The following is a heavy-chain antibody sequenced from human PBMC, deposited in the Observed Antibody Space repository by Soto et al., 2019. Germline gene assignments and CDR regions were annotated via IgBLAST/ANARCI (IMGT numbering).Heavy chain of an antibody. Sequence: QVQLVESGGGVVQPGRSLRLSCAASGFTFSNYGMHWVRQAPGKGLEWVAVISYDGSNKYYADSVKGRFTISRDNSKNTLYLQMNSLRAEDTAVYYCAKDPWYSSQAWYYYGMDVWGQGTTVTVSS. D-gene: IGHD6-13*01. J-gene: IGHJ6*02. CDR3: AKDPWYSSQAWYYYGMDV. CDR2: ISYDGSNK. V-gene: IGHV3-30*18. CDR1: GFTFSNYG.